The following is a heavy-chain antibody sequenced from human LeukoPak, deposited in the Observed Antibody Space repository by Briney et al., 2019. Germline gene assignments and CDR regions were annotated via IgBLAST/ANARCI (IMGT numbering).Heavy chain of an antibody. Sequence: GGSLRLSCAASGFTFDDYAVHWVRQAPGEGLELVSGISWNSGSIGYADSVKGRFTISRDNAKNSLYLQMNSLRAEDTALYYCAKGPTTVTKPYYFDYWGQGTLVTVSS. CDR2: ISWNSGSI. CDR1: GFTFDDYA. V-gene: IGHV3-9*01. CDR3: AKGPTTVTKPYYFDY. D-gene: IGHD4-17*01. J-gene: IGHJ4*02.